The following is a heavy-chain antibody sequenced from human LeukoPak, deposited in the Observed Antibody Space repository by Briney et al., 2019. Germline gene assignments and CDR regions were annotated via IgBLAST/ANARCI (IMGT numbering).Heavy chain of an antibody. D-gene: IGHD5-24*01. CDR1: GFTFSSYS. Sequence: PGGSLRLSCAASGFTFSSYSMNWVRQAPGKGLEWVSYISSSSSTIYYADSVKGRFTISRDNAKNSLYLQMNSLRDEDTAVYYCARDATNPNSVEMVTIPYYFDYWGQGTLVTVSS. CDR3: ARDATNPNSVEMVTIPYYFDY. CDR2: ISSSSSTI. J-gene: IGHJ4*02. V-gene: IGHV3-48*02.